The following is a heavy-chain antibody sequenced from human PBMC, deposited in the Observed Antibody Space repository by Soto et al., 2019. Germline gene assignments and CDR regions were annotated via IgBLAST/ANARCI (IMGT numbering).Heavy chain of an antibody. Sequence: SETLSLTCTVSGGSISSSSYYWGWIRQPPGKGLEWIGSIFYSGSTYYNPSLKSRVTISVDTSKNQFSLKLSSVTAADTAVYYCARERTVAGNDYWGQGTLGTVSS. CDR2: IFYSGST. V-gene: IGHV4-39*02. D-gene: IGHD6-19*01. CDR1: GGSISSSSYY. J-gene: IGHJ4*02. CDR3: ARERTVAGNDY.